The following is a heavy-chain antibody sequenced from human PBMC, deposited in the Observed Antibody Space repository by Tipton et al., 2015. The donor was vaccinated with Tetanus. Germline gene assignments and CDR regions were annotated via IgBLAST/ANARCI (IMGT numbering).Heavy chain of an antibody. CDR1: DGSFNAYY. V-gene: IGHV4-34*01. CDR3: ARAAGFLGLTHDF. D-gene: IGHD2-21*01. J-gene: IGHJ4*02. Sequence: TLSLTCGVSDGSFNAYYWSWIRQTPGKGLEWIGEVNQSGSTKYNPSFNSRAAISVDTSKSQFSLRLDSLTAADTAVYYCARAAGFLGLTHDFWGRGTLVSVSS. CDR2: VNQSGST.